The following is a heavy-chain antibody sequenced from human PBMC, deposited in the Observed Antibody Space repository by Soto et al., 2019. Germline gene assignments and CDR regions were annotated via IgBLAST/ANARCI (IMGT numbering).Heavy chain of an antibody. V-gene: IGHV3-23*01. J-gene: IGHJ6*02. CDR3: AKVPLPFDYYVWGSYRYYPYYYYGMDV. D-gene: IGHD3-16*02. CDR1: GFTFSSYA. CDR2: ISGNGGSK. Sequence: GGSLRLSCAASGFTFSSYAMSWVRQAPGKGLEWVSAISGNGGSKNYADSVKGRFTNSRDNSKKTLYLQMKSIRAEDTAVYYCAKVPLPFDYYVWGSYRYYPYYYYGMDVWGQGTTVTVS.